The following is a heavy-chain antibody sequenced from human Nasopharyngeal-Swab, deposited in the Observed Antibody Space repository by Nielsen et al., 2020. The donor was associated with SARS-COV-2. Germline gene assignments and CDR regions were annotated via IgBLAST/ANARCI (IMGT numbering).Heavy chain of an antibody. V-gene: IGHV3-7*01. CDR1: GFTLSSFW. J-gene: IGHJ4*02. CDR2: IKQDGSEK. Sequence: GGSLRLSCAASGFTLSSFWMTWVRQAPGKGLEWVANIKQDGSEKYYVDSVKGRFTISRDNAKNSLYLQMNSLRAEDTAVYYCARLGGSSWYFDYWGQGTLVTVSS. CDR3: ARLGGSSWYFDY. D-gene: IGHD6-13*01.